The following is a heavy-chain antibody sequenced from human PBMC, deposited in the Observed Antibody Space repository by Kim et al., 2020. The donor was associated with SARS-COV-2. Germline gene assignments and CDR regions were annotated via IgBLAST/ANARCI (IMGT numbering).Heavy chain of an antibody. CDR3: ARLNWNYYAYYYYGMDV. CDR1: GGSISSYY. V-gene: IGHV4-59*08. CDR2: IYYSGST. Sequence: SETLSLTCTVSGGSISSYYWSWIRQPPGKGLEWIGYIYYSGSTNYNPSLKSRVTISVDTSKNQFSLKLSSVTAADTAVYYCARLNWNYYAYYYYGMDVWGQGTTVTVSS. J-gene: IGHJ6*02. D-gene: IGHD1-7*01.